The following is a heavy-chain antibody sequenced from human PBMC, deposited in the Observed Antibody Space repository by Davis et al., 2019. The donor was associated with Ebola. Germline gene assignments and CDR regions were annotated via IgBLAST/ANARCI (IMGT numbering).Heavy chain of an antibody. J-gene: IGHJ6*02. V-gene: IGHV3-11*06. D-gene: IGHD4-17*01. Sequence: GTLKISCAASGFTFSDYYMSWIRQAPGKGLEWVSYISSSSSYTNYADSVKGRFTISRDNAKNSLYLQMNSLRAEDTAVYYCARGRYGDFVTNYYYYGMDVWGQGTTVTVSS. CDR2: ISSSSSYT. CDR1: GFTFSDYY. CDR3: ARGRYGDFVTNYYYYGMDV.